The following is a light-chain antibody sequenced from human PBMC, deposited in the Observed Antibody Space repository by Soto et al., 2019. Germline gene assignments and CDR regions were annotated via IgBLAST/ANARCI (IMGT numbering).Light chain of an antibody. V-gene: IGLV2-11*01. CDR1: SSDVGAVKY. CDR2: DVT. J-gene: IGLJ1*01. Sequence: QPVLTQPRSVSGSPGQSVTISCSGASSDVGAVKYVSWYQHHPGKAPKVMIYDVTKRPSGVPDRFSGSKSGNTASLTISGLQADDEADYYCCSYAGSYVFGTGTKLTVL. CDR3: CSYAGSYV.